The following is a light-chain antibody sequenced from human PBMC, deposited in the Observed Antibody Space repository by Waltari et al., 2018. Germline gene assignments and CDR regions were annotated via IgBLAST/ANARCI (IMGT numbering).Light chain of an antibody. CDR1: SNDVGSYDY. Sequence: QSALIQPPSVSGSPGQSVTMSCTGTSNDVGSYDYVSWFQQHPGTVPKPMIYNVNTQPSGVPDRFSGSKSGNMASMTISGLQAEDEADFWCCSYTSSATVMFGGGTKLTVL. V-gene: IGLV2-11*01. CDR2: NVN. J-gene: IGLJ3*02. CDR3: CSYTSSATVM.